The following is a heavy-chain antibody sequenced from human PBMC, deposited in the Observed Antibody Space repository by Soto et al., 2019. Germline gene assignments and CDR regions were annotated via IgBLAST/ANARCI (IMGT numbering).Heavy chain of an antibody. CDR2: ISYDGSNK. CDR1: GFTFSAYD. Sequence: GGSLRLSCAASGFTFSAYDMHWVRQAPGKGLEWVAVISYDGSNKYYADSVKGRFTISRDNSKNTLYLQMNSLRAEDTAVYYCARDYYDSSGHDYWGQGTLVTVSS. D-gene: IGHD3-22*01. J-gene: IGHJ4*02. V-gene: IGHV3-30*19. CDR3: ARDYYDSSGHDY.